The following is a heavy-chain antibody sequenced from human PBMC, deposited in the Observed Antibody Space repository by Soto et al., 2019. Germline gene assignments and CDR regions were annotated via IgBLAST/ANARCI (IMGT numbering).Heavy chain of an antibody. Sequence: PGESLKISCKGSGYIFTNYWIGWVRQTPGKGLEWLGIIYPVDSDTKYSPSFQGQVTISADKPINTAYLQWSSLEASDTAMYYCASLPYYNSYSGFDYWGQGTLVTVSS. V-gene: IGHV5-51*01. CDR1: GYIFTNYW. CDR2: IYPVDSDT. CDR3: ASLPYYNSYSGFDY. J-gene: IGHJ4*02. D-gene: IGHD3-22*01.